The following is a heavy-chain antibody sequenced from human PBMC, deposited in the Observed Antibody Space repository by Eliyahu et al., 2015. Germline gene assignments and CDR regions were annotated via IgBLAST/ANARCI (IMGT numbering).Heavy chain of an antibody. V-gene: IGHV4-34*01. D-gene: IGHD3-10*01. J-gene: IGHJ4*02. CDR2: INHSGST. CDR3: ALAPPRNYGSGSYFVY. Sequence: QVQLQQWGAGLLKPSETLXLTCAVXGXSXXXYYWXWIRQPPGKGLEWIGEINHSGSTNYNPSLKSRVTISVDTSKNQFSLKLSSVTAADTAVYYCALAPPRNYGSGSYFVYWGQGTLVTVSS. CDR1: GXSXXXYY.